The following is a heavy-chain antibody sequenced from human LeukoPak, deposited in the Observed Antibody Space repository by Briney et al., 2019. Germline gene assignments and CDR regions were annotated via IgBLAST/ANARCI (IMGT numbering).Heavy chain of an antibody. CDR3: ARVNRGYDAFDI. D-gene: IGHD5-18*01. CDR2: IYHSGST. Sequence: SETLSLTCAVSGGSISSGGSSWSWIRQPPGKGLEWIGYIYHSGSTYYNPSLKSRVTISVDRSKNQFSLKLSSVTAADTAVYYCARVNRGYDAFDIWGQGTMVTVSS. CDR1: GGSISSGGSS. J-gene: IGHJ3*02. V-gene: IGHV4-30-2*01.